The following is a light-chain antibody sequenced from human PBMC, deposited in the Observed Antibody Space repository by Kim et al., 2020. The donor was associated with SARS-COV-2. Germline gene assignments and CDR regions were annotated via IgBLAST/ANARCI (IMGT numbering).Light chain of an antibody. Sequence: VSPGQTATITCSGDKLGDKFACWYQQKPGQSPVVVNYQDTRRPSEIPERFSGSNSGNTATLTISGTQAMDEADYYCQAWDSSTAVFGGGTQLTVL. J-gene: IGLJ3*02. CDR1: KLGDKF. V-gene: IGLV3-1*01. CDR2: QDT. CDR3: QAWDSSTAV.